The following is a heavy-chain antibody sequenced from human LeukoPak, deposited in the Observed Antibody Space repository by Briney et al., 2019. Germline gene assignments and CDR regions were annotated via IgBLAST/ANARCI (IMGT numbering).Heavy chain of an antibody. CDR1: GFTFNSYA. Sequence: GGSLRLSCAASGFTFNSYAMSWVRQAPGKGLEWVAAISGSGGSTDYADPVKGRFTISRDNSKNTLYMQMNSLRAEDTAVYYCAKDIVLMVYANGFAYWGQGTLVTVSS. D-gene: IGHD2-8*01. J-gene: IGHJ4*02. CDR2: ISGSGGST. V-gene: IGHV3-23*01. CDR3: AKDIVLMVYANGFAY.